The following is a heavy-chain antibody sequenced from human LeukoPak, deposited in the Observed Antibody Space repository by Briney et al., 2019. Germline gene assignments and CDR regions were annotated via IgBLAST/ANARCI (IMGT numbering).Heavy chain of an antibody. J-gene: IGHJ4*02. CDR3: AKDPLEYSSSWYDY. D-gene: IGHD6-13*01. CDR2: ISGRGGST. V-gene: IGHV3-23*01. CDR1: GFTFSIYG. Sequence: GGSLRLSCAASGFTFSIYGMSWVRQAPGKGLEWVSTISGRGGSTYYADSVPGRFTISRDNSKNTLYLQMNSLRAEDTAVYYCAKDPLEYSSSWYDYWGQGTLVTVSS.